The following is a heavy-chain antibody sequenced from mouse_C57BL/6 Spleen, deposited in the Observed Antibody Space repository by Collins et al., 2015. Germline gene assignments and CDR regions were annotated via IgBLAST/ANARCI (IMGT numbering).Heavy chain of an antibody. V-gene: IGHV1-52*01. CDR2: IDPSDSET. D-gene: IGHD3-2*02. CDR1: GYTFTSYW. CDR3: ACSSGLPFDY. Sequence: QVQLQQPGAELVRPGSSVKLSCKASGYTFTSYWMHWVKQRPIQGLEWIGNIDPSDSETHYNQKFKDKAALTVDKSSSTAYMQLSSLTSEDSAVYYCACSSGLPFDYWGQGTTLTVSS. J-gene: IGHJ2*01.